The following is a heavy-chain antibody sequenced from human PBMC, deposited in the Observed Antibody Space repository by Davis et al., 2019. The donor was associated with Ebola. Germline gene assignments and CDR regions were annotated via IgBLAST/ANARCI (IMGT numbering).Heavy chain of an antibody. CDR3: ARGNPLYYFDH. V-gene: IGHV3-30-3*01. CDR1: GFTFNSNT. Sequence: PGGSLRLSCAASGFTFNSNTMHWVRQAPGKGLEWVAVISYDGTNKNYADSVKGRFTISRDNSKNTLYLQMNSLRAEDTAVYHCARGNPLYYFDHWGQGSLVTVSS. CDR2: ISYDGTNK. J-gene: IGHJ4*02.